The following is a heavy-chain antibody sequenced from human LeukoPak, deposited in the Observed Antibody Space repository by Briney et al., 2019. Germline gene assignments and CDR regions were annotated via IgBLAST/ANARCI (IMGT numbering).Heavy chain of an antibody. CDR1: GGSISSRTYY. J-gene: IGHJ6*03. V-gene: IGHV4-39*07. CDR2: MYFSGST. CDR3: ARGRTTGHNYYYYYYMDV. Sequence: SETLSLTCTVSGGSISSRTYYGGWIRQPPGKGLEWIGSMYFSGSTYYNPSLKSRVTISVDTSKNQFSLKLSSVTAADTAVYYCARGRTTGHNYYYYYYMDVWGKGTTVTVSS. D-gene: IGHD4-17*01.